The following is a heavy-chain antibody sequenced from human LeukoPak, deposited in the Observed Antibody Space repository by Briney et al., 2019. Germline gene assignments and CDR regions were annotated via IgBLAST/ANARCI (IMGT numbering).Heavy chain of an antibody. Sequence: PGGSLRLSCAASGFTFSSYSMNWVRQAPGKGLEWVSSISNSSSFIYYTDSVKGRFTISRDNAKNSLYLQMNSLRAEDTAVYYCARDICSDGVCYYGMDVWGQGTTVTVSS. CDR1: GFTFSSYS. D-gene: IGHD2-8*01. CDR2: ISNSSSFI. J-gene: IGHJ6*02. V-gene: IGHV3-21*06. CDR3: ARDICSDGVCYYGMDV.